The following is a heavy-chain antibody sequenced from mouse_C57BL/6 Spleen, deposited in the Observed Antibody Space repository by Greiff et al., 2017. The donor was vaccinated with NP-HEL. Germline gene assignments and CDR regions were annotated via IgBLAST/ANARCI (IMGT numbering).Heavy chain of an antibody. J-gene: IGHJ4*01. V-gene: IGHV1-82*01. CDR1: GYAFSSSW. D-gene: IGHD1-1*01. Sequence: VQLQQSGPELVKPGASVKISCKASGYAFSSSWMNWVKQRPGKGLEWIGRIYPGDGDTNYNGKFKGKATLTADKSSSTAYMQLSSLTSEDSAVYFCARVITTVVAPPMAMDYWGQGTSVTVSS. CDR2: IYPGDGDT. CDR3: ARVITTVVAPPMAMDY.